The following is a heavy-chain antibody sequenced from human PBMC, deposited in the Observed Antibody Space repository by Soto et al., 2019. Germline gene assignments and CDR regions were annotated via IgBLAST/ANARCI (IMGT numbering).Heavy chain of an antibody. CDR2: ISHRGST. J-gene: IGHJ3*02. CDR3: ERKWLDLEWSAFDI. D-gene: IGHD3-3*01. Sequence: QVQLQQWGAGLLKPSETLSLTCAVYGGSFRGYSWSWIRQFPAKGLEWIGEISHRGSTNYNPSLKCRVTISVDTSKNQFSLKLTSVTAADTAVYYCERKWLDLEWSAFDIWGQGTMVNLSS. V-gene: IGHV4-34*01. CDR1: GGSFRGYS.